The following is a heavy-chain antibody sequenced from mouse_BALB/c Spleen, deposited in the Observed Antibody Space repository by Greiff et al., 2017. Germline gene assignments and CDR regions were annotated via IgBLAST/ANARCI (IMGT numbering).Heavy chain of an antibody. D-gene: IGHD1-1*01. CDR3: ARKGYGSSYDYAMDD. Sequence: VQLQQSGPELVKPGASVKIPCKASGYTFTDYNMDWVKQSHGKSLEWIGDINPNNGGTIYNQKFKGKATLTVDKSSSTAYMELRSLTSEDTAVYYCARKGYGSSYDYAMDDWGQGTSVTVSS. V-gene: IGHV1-18*01. CDR1: GYTFTDYN. CDR2: INPNNGGT. J-gene: IGHJ4*01.